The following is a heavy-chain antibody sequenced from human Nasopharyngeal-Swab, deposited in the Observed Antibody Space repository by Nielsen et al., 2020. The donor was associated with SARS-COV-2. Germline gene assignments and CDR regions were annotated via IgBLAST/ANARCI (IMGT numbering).Heavy chain of an antibody. V-gene: IGHV2-5*02. D-gene: IGHD5-18*01. CDR2: IYWDDDK. CDR3: ARVDVDTSMTH. Sequence: SGPTLVKPTQTLTLTCTFSGFSLSTSGVGVGWVRQPPGKALEWLALIYWDDDKRYSPSLKSRLAISKDTSKNQVVLTLINMDPVDTATYYCARVDVDTSMTHWGQGTLVTVSS. CDR1: GFSLSTSGVG. J-gene: IGHJ4*02.